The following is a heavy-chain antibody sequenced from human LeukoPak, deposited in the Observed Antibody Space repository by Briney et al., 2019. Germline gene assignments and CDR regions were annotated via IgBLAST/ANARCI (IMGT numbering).Heavy chain of an antibody. V-gene: IGHV3-30*18. CDR2: ISYDGSNK. CDR3: AKTGGSGYYYDYYYYYYMDV. Sequence: GGSLRLSCAASGFTFSSYWMGWVRQAPGKGLEWVAVISYDGSNKYYADSVKGRFTISRDNSKNTLYLQMNSLRAEDTAVYYCAKTGGSGYYYDYYYYYYMDVWGKGTTVTVSS. J-gene: IGHJ6*03. CDR1: GFTFSSYW. D-gene: IGHD3-22*01.